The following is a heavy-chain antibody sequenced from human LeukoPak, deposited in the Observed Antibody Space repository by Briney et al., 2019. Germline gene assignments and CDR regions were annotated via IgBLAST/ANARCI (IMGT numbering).Heavy chain of an antibody. D-gene: IGHD1-1*01. CDR3: AGTTTTCCNY. CDR1: GFSLSGYW. J-gene: IGHJ4*02. V-gene: IGHV3-74*01. CDR2: ISSDGSVT. Sequence: GGSLRLSCAASGFSLSGYWMHWVRHVPGKGLQWVARISSDGSVTNYADSAKGRFSISRDNAKNTLYLRVTGLTTDDTAVYYCAGTTTTCCNYWGQGTLVTVSS.